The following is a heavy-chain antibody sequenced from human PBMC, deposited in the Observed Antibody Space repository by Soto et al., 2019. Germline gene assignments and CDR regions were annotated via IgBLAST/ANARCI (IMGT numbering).Heavy chain of an antibody. CDR1: GGSSIGYY. CDR3: ARGPDDFWSVTQSDV. CDR2: INHSVST. D-gene: IGHD3-3*01. V-gene: IGHV4-34*01. Sequence: LLIKSLTWAVDGGSSIGYYWRCIRQHPGKGLEWIGEINHSVSTNYNPSLKSRVTISVDTSKNQFSLKLSSVTAADTAVYYCARGPDDFWSVTQSDVWGQGTTVTVSS. J-gene: IGHJ6*02.